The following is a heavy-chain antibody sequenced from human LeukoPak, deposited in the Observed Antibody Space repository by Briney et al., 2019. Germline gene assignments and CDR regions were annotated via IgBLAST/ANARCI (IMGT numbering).Heavy chain of an antibody. V-gene: IGHV4-59*01. CDR1: GGSISSYY. CDR3: ARGTGRFDYYFGVDV. Sequence: SETLSLTCTVSGGSISSYYWSWIRQPPGKGLEWIGYIYYSGSTNYDPSLKSRVTISLDMLKNQFSLTLNSVTAADTAIYYCARGTGRFDYYFGVDVWGQGTSVTVSS. CDR2: IYYSGST. D-gene: IGHD1-14*01. J-gene: IGHJ6*02.